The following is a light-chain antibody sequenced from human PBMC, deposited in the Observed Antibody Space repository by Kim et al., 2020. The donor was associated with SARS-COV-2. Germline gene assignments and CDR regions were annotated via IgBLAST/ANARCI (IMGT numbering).Light chain of an antibody. V-gene: IGLV2-23*02. J-gene: IGLJ2*01. Sequence: SHTIACTGTSSDVGSYNLVSWYQQHPGKAPKLMIYEVSKRPSGVSNRFSGSKSGNTASLTISGLQAEDEADYYCCSYAGSSTSVVFGGGTQLTVL. CDR1: SSDVGSYNL. CDR2: EVS. CDR3: CSYAGSSTSVV.